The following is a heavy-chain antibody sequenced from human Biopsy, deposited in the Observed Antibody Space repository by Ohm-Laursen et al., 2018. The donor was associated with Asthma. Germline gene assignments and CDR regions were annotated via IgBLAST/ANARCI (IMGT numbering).Heavy chain of an antibody. J-gene: IGHJ4*02. Sequence: ASVKVSRNISGYSLTDLSMHWVRQAPGQGLEWMGGHDHEEGGTVNARRFQGRVTMTEDTSTDTAYMELSSLSSDDTAVYYCASDFPKDYVRYNFQFWGQGTLVTVSS. V-gene: IGHV1-24*01. D-gene: IGHD4-17*01. CDR2: HDHEEGGT. CDR3: ASDFPKDYVRYNFQF. CDR1: GYSLTDLS.